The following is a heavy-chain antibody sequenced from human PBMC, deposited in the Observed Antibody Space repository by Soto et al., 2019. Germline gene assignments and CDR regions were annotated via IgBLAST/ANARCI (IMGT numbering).Heavy chain of an antibody. D-gene: IGHD6-6*01. V-gene: IGHV3-13*05. Sequence: GGSLRLSCAASGFTFSSYDMHWVRQATGKGLEWVSAIGTAGDPYYPGSVKDRFTISRENAKNSLYLQMNSLRAGDTAVYYCARGHNPGKLEAYYYGMDVWGQGTTVTVSS. CDR1: GFTFSSYD. CDR3: ARGHNPGKLEAYYYGMDV. J-gene: IGHJ6*02. CDR2: IGTAGDP.